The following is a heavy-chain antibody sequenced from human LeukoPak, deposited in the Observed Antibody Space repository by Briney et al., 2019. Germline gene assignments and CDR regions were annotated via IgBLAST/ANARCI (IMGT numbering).Heavy chain of an antibody. V-gene: IGHV4-59*01. D-gene: IGHD3-16*01. CDR3: VGGRENYYDFDY. Sequence: SETLSLTCSVPGGSISSYYWSWIRQPPGKGLEWIGYISYTGSTNYNPSLKSRVTISVDTSKNQFSLKLSSVTAADTAVYYCVGGRENYYDFDYWGQGALVTVSS. J-gene: IGHJ4*02. CDR2: ISYTGST. CDR1: GGSISSYY.